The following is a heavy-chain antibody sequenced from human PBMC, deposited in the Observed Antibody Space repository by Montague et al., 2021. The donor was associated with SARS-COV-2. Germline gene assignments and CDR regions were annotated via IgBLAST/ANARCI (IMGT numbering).Heavy chain of an antibody. V-gene: IGHV2-70*01. CDR2: IDWDDDK. Sequence: PALVKPTQTLTLTCTFSGFSLSTSGMCVSWIRQPPGKALEWLALIDWDDDKYYSTSLKTRLTISKDTSKNQVVLTMTNMDPVDTATYYCARVPRQTAAAGTLAFHYYGLDVWGQGTTVTVSS. CDR1: GFSLSTSGMC. J-gene: IGHJ6*02. CDR3: ARVPRQTAAAGTLAFHYYGLDV. D-gene: IGHD6-13*01.